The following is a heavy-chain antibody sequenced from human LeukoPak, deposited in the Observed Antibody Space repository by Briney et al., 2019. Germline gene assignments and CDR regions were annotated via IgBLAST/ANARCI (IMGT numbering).Heavy chain of an antibody. CDR3: ARDRGSSSGWYDLPLNYYYYYGMDV. J-gene: IGHJ6*02. CDR2: IIPIFGIA. D-gene: IGHD6-19*01. V-gene: IGHV1-69*04. CDR1: GGTFSSYA. Sequence: ASVKVSCKASGGTFSSYAISWVRQAPGQGLEWMGRIIPIFGIANYAQKSQGRVTITADKSTSTAYMELSSLRSEDTAVYYCARDRGSSSGWYDLPLNYYYYYGMDVWGQGTTVTVSS.